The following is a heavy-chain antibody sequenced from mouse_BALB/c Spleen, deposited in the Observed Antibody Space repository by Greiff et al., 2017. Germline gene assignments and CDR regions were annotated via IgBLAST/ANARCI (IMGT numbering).Heavy chain of an antibody. CDR3: TSGHYYGPMDY. V-gene: IGHV6-6*02. CDR1: GFTFSNYW. Sequence: EVKVEESGGGLVQPGGSMKLSCVASGFTFSNYWMNWVRQSPEKGLEWVAEIRLKSNNYATHYAESVKGRFTISRDDSKSSVYLQMNNLRAEDTGIYYCTSGHYYGPMDYWGQGTSVTVSA. D-gene: IGHD1-2*01. J-gene: IGHJ4*01. CDR2: IRLKSNNYAT.